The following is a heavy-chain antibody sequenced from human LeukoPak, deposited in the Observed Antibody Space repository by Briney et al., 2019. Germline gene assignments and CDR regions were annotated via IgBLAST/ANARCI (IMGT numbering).Heavy chain of an antibody. CDR3: AKTTAQGGDFDY. CDR2: ISYDGSNK. D-gene: IGHD1-1*01. J-gene: IGHJ4*02. V-gene: IGHV3-30*18. Sequence: GGSLRLSCAASGXTFSSYGMHWVRQAPGKGLEWVAVISYDGSNKYYADSVKGRFTISRDNSKNTLYLQMNSLRAEDTAVYYCAKTTAQGGDFDYWGQGTLVTVSS. CDR1: GXTFSSYG.